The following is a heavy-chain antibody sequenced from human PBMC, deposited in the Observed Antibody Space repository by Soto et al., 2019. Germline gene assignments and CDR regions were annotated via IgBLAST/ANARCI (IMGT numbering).Heavy chain of an antibody. CDR3: ARDWGGFRYAETNYSNFAYSYMDV. CDR2: IIPILGIA. V-gene: IGHV1-69*04. Sequence: SVKVSCKASGGTFSSYTISWVRQAPGQGLEWMGRIIPILGIANYAQKFQGRVTITADKSTSTAYMELSSLRSEDTAVYYCARDWGGFRYAETNYSNFAYSYMDVWGKGTTVTVSS. J-gene: IGHJ6*03. CDR1: GGTFSSYT. D-gene: IGHD4-4*01.